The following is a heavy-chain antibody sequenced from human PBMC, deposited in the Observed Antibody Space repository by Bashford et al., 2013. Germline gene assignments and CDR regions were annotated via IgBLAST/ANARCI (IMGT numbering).Heavy chain of an antibody. J-gene: IGHJ4*02. CDR2: ISSSSNTI. V-gene: IGHV3-48*01. D-gene: IGHD2-21*01. CDR3: ARHFVAPWGRVFDY. Sequence: VRQAPGKGLEWVSYISSSSNTIYYAVSVKGRFTISRDNAKNTLYLQMDSLRAEDTALYYCARHFVAPWGRVFDYWGPGESWSPSPQ.